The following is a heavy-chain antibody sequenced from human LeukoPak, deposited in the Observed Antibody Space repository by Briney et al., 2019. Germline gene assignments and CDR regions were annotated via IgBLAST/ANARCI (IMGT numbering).Heavy chain of an antibody. Sequence: PSETLSLTCAVYGGSFSGYYWSWIRQPPGKGLEWIGEINHSGSTNYNPSLKSRVTISVDTSKNQFSLKLSSVTAADTAVYYCARVLTYYDFWSGPGYFDYWGQGTLVTVSS. CDR2: INHSGST. CDR3: ARVLTYYDFWSGPGYFDY. J-gene: IGHJ4*02. CDR1: GGSFSGYY. D-gene: IGHD3-3*01. V-gene: IGHV4-34*01.